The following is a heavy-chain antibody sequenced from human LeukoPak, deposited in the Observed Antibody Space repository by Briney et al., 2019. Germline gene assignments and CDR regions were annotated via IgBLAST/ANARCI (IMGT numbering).Heavy chain of an antibody. D-gene: IGHD3-10*01. Sequence: SETLSLTCTVSGYSISSSNFYWGWIRQPPGKGLEWIGEINHSGSTNYNPSLKSRVPISVDTSKNQFSLKLSSVTAADTAMFYCARGLGPGNWFDPWGQGTLVTVSS. CDR2: INHSGST. CDR1: GYSISSSNFY. V-gene: IGHV4-39*07. CDR3: ARGLGPGNWFDP. J-gene: IGHJ5*02.